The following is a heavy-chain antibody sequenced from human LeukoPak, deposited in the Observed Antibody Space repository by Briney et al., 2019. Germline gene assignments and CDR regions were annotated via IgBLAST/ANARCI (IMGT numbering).Heavy chain of an antibody. V-gene: IGHV4-34*01. D-gene: IGHD3-22*01. CDR2: INHSGST. CDR3: ARAGSSGYYYGRAFDI. J-gene: IGHJ3*02. CDR1: GGSFSGYY. Sequence: PSETLSLTCAVYGGSFSGYYWSWIRQPPGKGLEWIGEINHSGSTNYNPSLKSRVTISVDTSKNQFSLKLSSVTAAHTAVYYCARAGSSGYYYGRAFDIWGQGTMVTVSS.